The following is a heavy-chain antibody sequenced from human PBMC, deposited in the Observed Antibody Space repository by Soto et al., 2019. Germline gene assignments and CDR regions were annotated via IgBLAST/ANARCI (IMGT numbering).Heavy chain of an antibody. CDR2: ISSSTI. J-gene: IGHJ4*02. D-gene: IGHD3-9*01. CDR3: AREWDDILILGY. V-gene: IGHV3-48*01. CDR1: GFTFSSYS. Sequence: EVQLVESGGGLVQPGGSLRLSCAASGFTFSSYSMNWVRQAPGKGLEWVSYISSSTIYYADSVKGRFTISRDNAKNSLYLQMNRLRTEDTALYYCAREWDDILILGYWGQGTLVNVSS.